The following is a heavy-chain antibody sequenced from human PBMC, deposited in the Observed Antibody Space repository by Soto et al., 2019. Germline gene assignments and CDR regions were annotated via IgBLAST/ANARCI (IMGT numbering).Heavy chain of an antibody. V-gene: IGHV5-51*01. CDR3: ARGRDMVRGAEYYYYGMDV. J-gene: IGHJ6*02. D-gene: IGHD3-10*01. CDR2: TYPGDSDT. CDR1: GYSFTSYW. Sequence: GESLKISCKGSGYSFTSYWIGWVRQMPGKGLEWMGITYPGDSDTRYSPSFQGQVTISADKSIGTAYLQWSSLKASDTAMYYCARGRDMVRGAEYYYYGMDVWGQGTTVTVSS.